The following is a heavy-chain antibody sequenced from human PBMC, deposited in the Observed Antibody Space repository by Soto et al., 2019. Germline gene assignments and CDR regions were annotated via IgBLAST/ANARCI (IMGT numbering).Heavy chain of an antibody. D-gene: IGHD1-1*01. V-gene: IGHV3-30*02. J-gene: IGHJ4*02. Sequence: GGSLRLSCAASGFIFSSFGMHWVRQAPGKGLEWVAHIWYDGSNTYYADSVKGRFTISRDNSRNTLYLQMNSLRAEDTAVYYCANMYTGVDYWGQGTLVTVSS. CDR3: ANMYTGVDY. CDR1: GFIFSSFG. CDR2: IWYDGSNT.